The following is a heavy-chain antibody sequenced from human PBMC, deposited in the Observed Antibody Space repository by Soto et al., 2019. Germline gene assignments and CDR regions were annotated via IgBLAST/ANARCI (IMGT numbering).Heavy chain of an antibody. J-gene: IGHJ4*01. V-gene: IGHV5-10-1*01. CDR2: IDPTNSQI. CDR1: GYRFTSSW. Sequence: GESLKISCAASGYRFTSSWITWVRQISGKGLEWMATIDPTNSQINYNPSFRGHVTLSVDKSASTAYLEWISVRASDTAIYYCARLRGVGGGGDYWSQGXLGTVS. D-gene: IGHD3-10*01. CDR3: ARLRGVGGGGDY.